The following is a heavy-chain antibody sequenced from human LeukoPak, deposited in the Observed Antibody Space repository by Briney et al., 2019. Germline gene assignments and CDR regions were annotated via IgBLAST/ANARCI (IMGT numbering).Heavy chain of an antibody. V-gene: IGHV1-18*01. CDR1: GYTFTNYG. D-gene: IGHD3-22*01. J-gene: IGHJ3*02. Sequence: GASVKLSCKASGYTFTNYGISWVRQSPGPGLEWVGRISAYNGNTNYAQKLQGRGTMTRDTSTSTAYMELRSLRSDDTGVYYCARDGHRRYYYDSSGREYAFDIWGQGTMVTVSS. CDR2: ISAYNGNT. CDR3: ARDGHRRYYYDSSGREYAFDI.